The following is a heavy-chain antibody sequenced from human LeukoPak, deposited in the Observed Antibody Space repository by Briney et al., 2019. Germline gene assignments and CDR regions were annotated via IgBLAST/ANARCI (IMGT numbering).Heavy chain of an antibody. CDR1: GGSISSDY. CDR2: IYYSGRT. D-gene: IGHD4-11*01. V-gene: IGHV4-59*01. J-gene: IGHJ4*02. CDR3: ARGFYSPHY. Sequence: SETLSLTCTVSGGSISSDYWSCLRQPPGKGLEWIGYIYYSGRTYYNPSLKSRITISVDTSKNQFSLKLSSVTAADTAVYYCARGFYSPHYWGQGTLVSVSS.